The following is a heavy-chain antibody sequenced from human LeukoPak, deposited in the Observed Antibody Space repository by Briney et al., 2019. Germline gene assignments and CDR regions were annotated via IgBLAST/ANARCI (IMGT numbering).Heavy chain of an antibody. V-gene: IGHV4-39*07. Sequence: SETLSLTCTVSGGSISSSSYYWGWIRQPPGKGLEWIGSIYYSGSTYYNPSLKSRVTISVDTSKNQFSLKLSSVTAADTAVYYCARDRGPGSYYPLDYWGQGTLVTVSS. J-gene: IGHJ4*02. CDR2: IYYSGST. D-gene: IGHD3-10*01. CDR1: GGSISSSSYY. CDR3: ARDRGPGSYYPLDY.